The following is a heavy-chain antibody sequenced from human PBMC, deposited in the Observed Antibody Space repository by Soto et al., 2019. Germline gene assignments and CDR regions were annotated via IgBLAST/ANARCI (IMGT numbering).Heavy chain of an antibody. CDR2: IIPIFGTA. J-gene: IGHJ6*02. CDR1: GGTFSSYA. D-gene: IGHD3-22*01. V-gene: IGHV1-69*12. CDR3: ARAHNDYDSSGYYYYGMDV. Sequence: QVQLVQSGAEVKQPGSSVKVSCKASGGTFSSYAISWVRQAPEQGLEWMGGIIPIFGTANYAQKFQGIVTITADESTSTAYMELSSLRSEDTAVDYCARAHNDYDSSGYYYYGMDVWGQGTTVTVSS.